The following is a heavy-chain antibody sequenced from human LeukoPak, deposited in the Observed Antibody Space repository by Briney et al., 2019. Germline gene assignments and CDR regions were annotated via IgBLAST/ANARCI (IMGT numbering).Heavy chain of an antibody. CDR1: GFTFSSYA. V-gene: IGHV3-23*01. CDR3: AKSGYNRFDY. CDR2: ISGSGGRT. Sequence: GGSLRLSCAASGFTFSSYAMSWVRQAPGKGLEWVSVISGSGGRTYYADSVKGRFTISRDNSKNTLYLQMNSLRADDTAVYYCAKSGYNRFDYWGQGTLVTVSS. D-gene: IGHD5-24*01. J-gene: IGHJ4*02.